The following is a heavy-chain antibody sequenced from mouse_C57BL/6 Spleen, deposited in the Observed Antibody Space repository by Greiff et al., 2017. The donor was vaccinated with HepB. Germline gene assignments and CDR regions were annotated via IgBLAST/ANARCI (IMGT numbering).Heavy chain of an antibody. Sequence: QVQLQQSGAELVRPGASVTLSCKASGYTFTDYEMHWVKQTPVHGLEWIGAIDPETGGTAYNQKFKGKAILTADKSSSTAYMELRSLTSEDSAVYYCTRAYYSNCLAYWGQGTLVTVSA. J-gene: IGHJ3*01. CDR3: TRAYYSNCLAY. CDR1: GYTFTDYE. D-gene: IGHD2-5*01. CDR2: IDPETGGT. V-gene: IGHV1-15*01.